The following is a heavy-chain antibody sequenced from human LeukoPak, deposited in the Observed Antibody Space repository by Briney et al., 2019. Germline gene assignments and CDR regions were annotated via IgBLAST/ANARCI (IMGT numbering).Heavy chain of an antibody. D-gene: IGHD3-22*01. CDR2: IYSGGRT. CDR1: GFTVGSSY. V-gene: IGHV3-53*04. Sequence: GGSLRLSRVASGFTVGSSYMDWVRQAPGKGLDWVSIIYSGGRTYYAGSVQGRFTISRRKSKNTLFLQMDSLTPEDTAVYYCARAGYYYDSSGYYDPFDYWGQGTLVTVSS. CDR3: ARAGYYYDSSGYYDPFDY. J-gene: IGHJ4*02.